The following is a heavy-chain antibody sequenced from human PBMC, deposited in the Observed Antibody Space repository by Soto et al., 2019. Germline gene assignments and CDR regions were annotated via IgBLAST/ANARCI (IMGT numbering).Heavy chain of an antibody. CDR1: GGSIISSSYY. CDR2: IYYSGST. J-gene: IGHJ4*02. CDR3: ARHPRIYYYDSSGYRVGYFDY. V-gene: IGHV4-39*01. Sequence: SETLSLTCTVSGGSIISSSYYWVWIRQPPGKGLEWIGSIYYSGSTYYNPSLKSRVTISVDTSKNQFSLRLSSVTAADTAVYYCARHPRIYYYDSSGYRVGYFDYWGQGTLVTVSS. D-gene: IGHD3-22*01.